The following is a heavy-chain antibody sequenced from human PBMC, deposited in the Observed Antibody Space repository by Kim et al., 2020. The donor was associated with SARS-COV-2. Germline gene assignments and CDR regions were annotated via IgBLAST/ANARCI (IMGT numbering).Heavy chain of an antibody. D-gene: IGHD6-13*01. CDR2: IRSEANSYAT. CDR3: TRIAAAGTSQSGYYYYGMDV. J-gene: IGHJ6*04. Sequence: GGSLRLSCAASGFTFSGSAMHWVRQASGKGLEWVARIRSEANSYATAYAASVKVRFTISRADSKHTAYLQMNSLKTEDTAVYDCTRIAAAGTSQSGYYYYGMDVWGKGTTLPVSS. CDR1: GFTFSGSA. V-gene: IGHV3-73*01.